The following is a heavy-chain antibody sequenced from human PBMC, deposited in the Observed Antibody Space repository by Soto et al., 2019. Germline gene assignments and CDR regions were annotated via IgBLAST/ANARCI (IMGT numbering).Heavy chain of an antibody. D-gene: IGHD4-17*01. V-gene: IGHV3-23*01. J-gene: IGHJ4*02. CDR2: ISGSGGST. Sequence: RGSLRLSCAASGFTFSSYAMSWVRQAPGKGLEWVSAISGSGGSTYYADSVKGRFTISRDNSKNTLYLQMNSLRAEDTAVYYCAKDGGSVYGDYVARFYFDYWGQGTLVTVSS. CDR3: AKDGGSVYGDYVARFYFDY. CDR1: GFTFSSYA.